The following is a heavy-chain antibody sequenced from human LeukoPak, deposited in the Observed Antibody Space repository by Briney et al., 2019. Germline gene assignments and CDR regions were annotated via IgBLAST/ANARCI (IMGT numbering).Heavy chain of an antibody. D-gene: IGHD6-19*01. J-gene: IGHJ4*02. CDR2: IRYDGSNK. V-gene: IGHV3-30*02. Sequence: GGSLRLSCAASGFTFSSYGMHWVRQAPGKGLEWVAFIRYDGSNKYYADSVKGRFTISRDNSKNTLYLQMNSLRAEDTAVYYCASASSGWYPGPPFDYWGQGTLVTVSS. CDR3: ASASSGWYPGPPFDY. CDR1: GFTFSSYG.